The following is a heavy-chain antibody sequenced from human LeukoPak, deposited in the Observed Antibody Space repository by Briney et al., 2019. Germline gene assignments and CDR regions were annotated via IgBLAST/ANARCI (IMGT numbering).Heavy chain of an antibody. V-gene: IGHV3-23*01. Sequence: TGGSLRLSCAASGFTFSSDAMSRGRQAPGKGLEWVSAISGSGGSTYYADSVKGRFTISRDNSKNTLYLQMNSLRAEDRAVYYCAKKWVSGWGQGTLVTVSS. CDR3: AKKWVSG. D-gene: IGHD6-13*01. CDR2: ISGSGGST. J-gene: IGHJ4*02. CDR1: GFTFSSDA.